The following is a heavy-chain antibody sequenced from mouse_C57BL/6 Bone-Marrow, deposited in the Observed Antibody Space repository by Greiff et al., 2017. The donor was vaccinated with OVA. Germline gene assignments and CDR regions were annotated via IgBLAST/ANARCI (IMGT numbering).Heavy chain of an antibody. V-gene: IGHV14-2*01. CDR1: GFNIKDYY. Sequence: VQLQQSGAELVKPGASVKLSCTASGFNIKDYYMHWVKQRTEQGLEWIGRIDPEDGETKYAPKFQGKATITADTSSNTAYLQHISLTSEDTAVYYCAMYYGSSYRYFDYWGQGTTLTVSS. CDR2: IDPEDGET. J-gene: IGHJ2*01. D-gene: IGHD1-1*01. CDR3: AMYYGSSYRYFDY.